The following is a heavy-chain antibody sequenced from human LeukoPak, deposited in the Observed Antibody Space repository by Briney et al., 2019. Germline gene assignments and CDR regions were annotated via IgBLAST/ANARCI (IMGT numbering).Heavy chain of an antibody. J-gene: IGHJ4*02. CDR1: GFTFSSYS. Sequence: PGGSLRLSCAASGFTFSSYSMNWVRQAPGKGLEWVSSISSSSSYIYYADSVKGRFTISRDNAKNSLYLQMNSLRAEDTAVYYCARDSGIAAAGHFDYWGQGTLVTVSS. D-gene: IGHD6-13*01. V-gene: IGHV3-21*01. CDR2: ISSSSSYI. CDR3: ARDSGIAAAGHFDY.